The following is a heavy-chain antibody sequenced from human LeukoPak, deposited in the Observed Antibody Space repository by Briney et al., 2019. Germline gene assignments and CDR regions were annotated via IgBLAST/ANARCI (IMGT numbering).Heavy chain of an antibody. Sequence: GGSLRLSCAASGFTFSSYAMSWVRQAPGKGLAWVSAISGSGGSTYYADSVKGRFTISRDNSKNTLYLQMNSLRAEDTAVYYCAKDGLANIAAAGYFQHWGQGTLVTVSS. J-gene: IGHJ1*01. V-gene: IGHV3-23*01. CDR2: ISGSGGST. D-gene: IGHD6-13*01. CDR3: AKDGLANIAAAGYFQH. CDR1: GFTFSSYA.